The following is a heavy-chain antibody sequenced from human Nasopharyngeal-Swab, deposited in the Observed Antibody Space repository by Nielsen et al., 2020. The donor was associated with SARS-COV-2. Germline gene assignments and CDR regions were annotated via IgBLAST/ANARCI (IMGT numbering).Heavy chain of an antibody. CDR2: IDAGNGNT. V-gene: IGHV1-3*01. CDR1: VYTFTSYA. Sequence: ASVKVSCKASVYTFTSYAMHWVRQAPGQRLEWMGWIDAGNGNTKYSQKFQGRVTITRDTSASTAYMALSSLRSEDTAVYYCASESVTGAVGAFDIWGQGTMVTVSS. CDR3: ASESVTGAVGAFDI. D-gene: IGHD7-27*01. J-gene: IGHJ3*02.